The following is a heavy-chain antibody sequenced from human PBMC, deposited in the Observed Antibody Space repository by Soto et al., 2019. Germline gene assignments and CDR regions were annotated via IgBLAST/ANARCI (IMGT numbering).Heavy chain of an antibody. Sequence: PGGSLRLSCAASGFTFSSYWMHWVRQAPGKGLVWVSRINSDGSSTSYADSVKGRFTISRDNAKNTLYLQMNSLRAEDTAVYYCARVHCSSTSCYLWGYYYYYGMDVWGQGTTVTVSS. CDR1: GFTFSSYW. D-gene: IGHD2-2*01. J-gene: IGHJ6*02. CDR2: INSDGSST. V-gene: IGHV3-74*01. CDR3: ARVHCSSTSCYLWGYYYYYGMDV.